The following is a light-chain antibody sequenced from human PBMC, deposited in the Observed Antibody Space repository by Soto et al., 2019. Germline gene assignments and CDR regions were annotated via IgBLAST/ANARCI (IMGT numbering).Light chain of an antibody. CDR1: QSIRNF. J-gene: IGKJ1*01. CDR2: GAS. V-gene: IGKV3-20*01. CDR3: QQYANSPPT. Sequence: ETVLTQSPATLSLSPGERATLSCRASQSIRNFLAWYQQKPGQAPRLLIYGASSRATGIPDRFSGSGSGTDFTLTISRLEPEDFAVYYCQQYANSPPTFGQGTKVEIK.